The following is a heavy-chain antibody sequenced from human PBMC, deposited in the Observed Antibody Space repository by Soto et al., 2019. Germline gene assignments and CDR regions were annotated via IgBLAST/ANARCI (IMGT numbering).Heavy chain of an antibody. Sequence: ASVKVSCKASGYTLTSYYMHWVRQAPGQGLEWMGIINPSGGSTSYAQKFQGRVTMTRDTSTSTVYMELSSLRSEDTAVSYCARLGGYYDSSGYYFPGGSRARMEVWGQGTTVTVSS. V-gene: IGHV1-46*01. D-gene: IGHD3-22*01. J-gene: IGHJ6*02. CDR3: ARLGGYYDSSGYYFPGGSRARMEV. CDR1: GYTLTSYY. CDR2: INPSGGST.